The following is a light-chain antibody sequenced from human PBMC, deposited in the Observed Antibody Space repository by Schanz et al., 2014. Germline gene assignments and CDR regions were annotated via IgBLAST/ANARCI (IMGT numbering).Light chain of an antibody. Sequence: EIVLTQSPATLSLSPGERATLSCRASQSVTSYLAWYQQKPGQAPRLLISVASIRATGIPDRFSGSGSGTDFTLTISRLEPEDFAVYYCHQYGRSPKTFGQGTKVEIK. CDR3: HQYGRSPKT. CDR1: QSVTSY. J-gene: IGKJ1*01. CDR2: VAS. V-gene: IGKV3-20*01.